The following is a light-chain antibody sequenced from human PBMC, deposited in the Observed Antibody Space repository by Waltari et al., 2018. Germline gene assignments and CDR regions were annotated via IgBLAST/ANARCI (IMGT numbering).Light chain of an antibody. Sequence: QTVVTQEPSFSVSPGGTVTLTCRLSSGSVSTSSYHSWYQQTPGQAPRTLIYSTNTRSSGGPDRFSGSILGNKAALTITGAQADDESDYYCVLYMGSGISVFGGGTKLTVL. CDR2: STN. CDR1: SGSVSTSSY. CDR3: VLYMGSGISV. J-gene: IGLJ2*01. V-gene: IGLV8-61*01.